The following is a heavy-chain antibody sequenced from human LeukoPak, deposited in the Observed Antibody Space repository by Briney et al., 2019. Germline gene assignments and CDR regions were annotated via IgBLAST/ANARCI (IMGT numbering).Heavy chain of an antibody. CDR1: GFTFSSYS. CDR3: ARDQIALAGTGGVWFDP. D-gene: IGHD6-19*01. V-gene: IGHV3-21*01. J-gene: IGHJ5*02. Sequence: NPGGSLRLSCAASGFTFSSYSMNWVRQAPGKGLEWVSSISSSSTYIYYADSVKGRFTISRDSAKNSLYLQMNSLRAEDTAVYYCARDQIALAGTGGVWFDPWGQGTLVTVSS. CDR2: ISSSSTYI.